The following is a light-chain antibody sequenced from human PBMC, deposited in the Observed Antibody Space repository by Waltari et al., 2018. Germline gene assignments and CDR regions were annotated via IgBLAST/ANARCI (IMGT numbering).Light chain of an antibody. Sequence: ETVMTQSPATLSVSPGGRATLSCRASQSLGTNLAWYQQKPGQGPRRLIYGSSSRATGVPARFSGSGSGTDFTLTISSLQSEDFVVYYCQQYNNWPLYTFGQGTKLEI. CDR2: GSS. V-gene: IGKV3-15*01. J-gene: IGKJ2*01. CDR1: QSLGTN. CDR3: QQYNNWPLYT.